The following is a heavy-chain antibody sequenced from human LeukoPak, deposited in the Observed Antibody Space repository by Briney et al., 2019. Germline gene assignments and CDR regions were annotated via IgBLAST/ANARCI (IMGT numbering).Heavy chain of an antibody. D-gene: IGHD2-15*01. V-gene: IGHV3-53*01. Sequence: PGGSLRLSCAASRFTVSSNYMSWVGQAQGKGLEWVSVIYSGGSTYYADSVKGRFTISRDNSKNTLYLQMNSLRAEDTAVYYCAIHSCPPCPFDYWGQGTLVTVSS. CDR3: AIHSCPPCPFDY. J-gene: IGHJ4*02. CDR2: IYSGGST. CDR1: RFTVSSNY.